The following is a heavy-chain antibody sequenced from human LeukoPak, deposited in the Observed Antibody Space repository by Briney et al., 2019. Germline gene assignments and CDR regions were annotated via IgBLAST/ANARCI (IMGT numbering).Heavy chain of an antibody. CDR2: IYYSGST. V-gene: IGHV4-39*01. CDR1: GGSIRSSSYY. D-gene: IGHD3-3*01. CDR3: ARGSQVDDFWSGYRAPLDY. Sequence: SETLSLTCTVSGGSIRSSSYYWGWVRQPPGKGLEWIGNIYYSGSTYYNPSLESRVTISVDTSKNQFSLKLSSVTAADTAVYFCARGSQVDDFWSGYRAPLDYWGQGTLVTVSS. J-gene: IGHJ4*02.